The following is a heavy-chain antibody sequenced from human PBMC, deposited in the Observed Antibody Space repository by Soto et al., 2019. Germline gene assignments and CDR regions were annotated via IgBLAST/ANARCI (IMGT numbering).Heavy chain of an antibody. V-gene: IGHV3-64D*08. CDR3: VKGDIVVVVAATGFDY. CDR2: ISSNGGST. J-gene: IGHJ4*02. Sequence: GESLKISCSASGFTFSSYAMHWVRQAPGKGLEYVSAISSNGGSTYYADSVKGRFTISRDNSKNTLYLQMSSLRAEDTAVYYCVKGDIVVVVAATGFDYWGQGTLVTVSS. CDR1: GFTFSSYA. D-gene: IGHD2-15*01.